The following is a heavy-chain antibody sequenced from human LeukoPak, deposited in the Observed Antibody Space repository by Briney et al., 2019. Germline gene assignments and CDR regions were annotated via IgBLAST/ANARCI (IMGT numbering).Heavy chain of an antibody. V-gene: IGHV1-18*01. CDR2: ISAYNGNT. Sequence: GASVKVSCKASGYTFTSYGISWVRQAPGQGLEWMGWISAYNGNTNYAQKLQGRVTMTTDTSTSTAYMELRSLRSDDTAVYYCARDLRHELELRGFWFDPWGQGTLVTVSS. CDR1: GYTFTSYG. J-gene: IGHJ5*02. CDR3: ARDLRHELELRGFWFDP. D-gene: IGHD1-7*01.